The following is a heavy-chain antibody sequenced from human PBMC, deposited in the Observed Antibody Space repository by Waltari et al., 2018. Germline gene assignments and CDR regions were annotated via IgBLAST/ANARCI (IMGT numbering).Heavy chain of an antibody. D-gene: IGHD2-2*01. CDR3: ARGSSCCHYYYYGMDV. V-gene: IGHV4-59*01. CDR2: IYYSGST. CDR1: GGSISSYY. Sequence: QVQLQESGPGLVKPSETLSLTCTVSGGSISSYYWSWIRQPPGKGLEWIGYIYYSGSTNDNPSLKSRVTISVDTSKNQFSLKLSSVTAADTAVYYCARGSSCCHYYYYGMDVWGQGTTVTVSS. J-gene: IGHJ6*02.